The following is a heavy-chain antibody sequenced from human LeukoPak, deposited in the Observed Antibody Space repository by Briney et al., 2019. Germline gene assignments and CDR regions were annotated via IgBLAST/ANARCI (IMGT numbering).Heavy chain of an antibody. D-gene: IGHD3-10*01. J-gene: IGHJ4*02. V-gene: IGHV4-34*01. Sequence: SETLSLTCAVYGGSFSGCYWSWIRQPPGKGLEWIGEINHSGSTNYNPSLKSRVTISVDTSKNQFSLKLSSVTAADTAVYYCARGGPIWFGHGFYFDYWGQGTLVTVSS. CDR2: INHSGST. CDR1: GGSFSGCY. CDR3: ARGGPIWFGHGFYFDY.